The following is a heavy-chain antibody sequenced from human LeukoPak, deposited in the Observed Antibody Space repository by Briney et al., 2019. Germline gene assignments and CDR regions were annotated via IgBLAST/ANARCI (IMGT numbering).Heavy chain of an antibody. J-gene: IGHJ5*02. Sequence: PGGSLRLSCAASGFTVRSNYMSWVRQAPRKGLEWVSVIYSGGSTYYADSVKGRFTISRDNSKNTLYLQMNSLRAEDTAVYYCARAPRYSSSWSDDWGQGTLVTVSS. CDR2: IYSGGST. CDR1: GFTVRSNY. D-gene: IGHD6-13*01. V-gene: IGHV3-53*01. CDR3: ARAPRYSSSWSDD.